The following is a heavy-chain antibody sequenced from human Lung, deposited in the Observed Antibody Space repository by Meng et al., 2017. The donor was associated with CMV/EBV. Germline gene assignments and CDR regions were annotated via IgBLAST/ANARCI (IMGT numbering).Heavy chain of an antibody. Sequence: GGSLRLXCAASGFTFRSYSMNWVRQAPGKGLEWVSYISGSSSYIYSADSVKGRFTISRDNAKNSLYLQINSLRAEDTGVYYCARDLRLPGVRYYGMDVWGQGXTVTVSS. CDR3: ARDLRLPGVRYYGMDV. CDR1: GFTFRSYS. D-gene: IGHD5/OR15-5a*01. CDR2: ISGSSSYI. J-gene: IGHJ6*02. V-gene: IGHV3-21*01.